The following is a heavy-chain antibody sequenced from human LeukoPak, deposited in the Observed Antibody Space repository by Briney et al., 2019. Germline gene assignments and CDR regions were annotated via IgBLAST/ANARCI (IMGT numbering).Heavy chain of an antibody. Sequence: GGSLRLSCAASGFTFSSNSMHWVRQAPGKGLEWVTVISYDGSNKYYADSVKGRFTISRDNSQNTLYLQMNSLRAEDTAVYYCARGLGAFDIWGQGTMVTVSS. J-gene: IGHJ3*02. D-gene: IGHD3-16*01. CDR3: ARGLGAFDI. V-gene: IGHV3-30*04. CDR2: ISYDGSNK. CDR1: GFTFSSNS.